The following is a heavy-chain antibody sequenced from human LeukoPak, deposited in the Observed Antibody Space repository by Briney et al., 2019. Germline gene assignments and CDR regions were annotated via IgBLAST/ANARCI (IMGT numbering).Heavy chain of an antibody. CDR2: MNPNSGNT. V-gene: IGHV1-8*01. Sequence: GASVKVSCKASGYTFTSYDINWVRQATGQGLEWMGWMNPNSGNTGYAQKFQGRVTMTRNTSISTAYMELSSLRSEDTAVYYCARSPPYSNSWYRGWVNWFDPWGQGTLVTVSS. CDR3: ARSPPYSNSWYRGWVNWFDP. CDR1: GYTFTSYD. D-gene: IGHD6-13*01. J-gene: IGHJ5*02.